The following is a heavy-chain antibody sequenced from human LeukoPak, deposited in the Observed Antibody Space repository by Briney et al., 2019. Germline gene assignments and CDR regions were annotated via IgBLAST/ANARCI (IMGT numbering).Heavy chain of an antibody. CDR1: GFSFSSSW. Sequence: GGSLSLSCAASGFSFSSSWMTWVRQAPGKGLEWVATIKQDGSEKFYVNSVKGRFTISRDNTKDSLYLQMNSLRADDTAVYYCTRDAVVVVGPGFDLWGQGTLVTVSS. J-gene: IGHJ5*02. V-gene: IGHV3-7*01. CDR3: TRDAVVVVGPGFDL. CDR2: IKQDGSEK. D-gene: IGHD3-22*01.